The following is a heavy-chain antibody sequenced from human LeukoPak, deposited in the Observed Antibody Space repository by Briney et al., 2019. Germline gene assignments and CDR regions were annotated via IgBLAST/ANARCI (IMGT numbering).Heavy chain of an antibody. V-gene: IGHV4-34*01. CDR3: ARPRIVGAPGYFQH. D-gene: IGHD1-26*01. J-gene: IGHJ1*01. Sequence: PSETLSLTCAVYGGSFSGYYWSWIRQPPGKGLEWIGEINHSGSTNYNPSLKSRVTISVDTSKSQFSLKLSSVTAADTAVYYCARPRIVGAPGYFQHWGQGTLVTVSS. CDR1: GGSFSGYY. CDR2: INHSGST.